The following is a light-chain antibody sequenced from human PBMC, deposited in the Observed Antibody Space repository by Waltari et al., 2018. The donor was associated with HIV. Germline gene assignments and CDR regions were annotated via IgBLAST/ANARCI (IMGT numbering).Light chain of an antibody. J-gene: IGKJ3*01. CDR2: KVS. CDR1: EDLVDSNGNTY. V-gene: IGKV2-30*01. CDR3: MQDTHWPFT. Sequence: DFVMTQGPLSLPVTLGQPASISCRSSEDLVDSNGNTYLNWFLLRPGQSPRRLFFKVSNRDSGVPGRFSASGSGTDFTLKIRSVEAEDVGIYFCMQDTHWPFTFGPGTKLDI.